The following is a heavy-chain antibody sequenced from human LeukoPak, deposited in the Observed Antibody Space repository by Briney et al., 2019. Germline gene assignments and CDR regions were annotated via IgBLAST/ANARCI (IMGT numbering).Heavy chain of an antibody. CDR1: GFTFNSYS. CDR2: ISSSSSSI. CDR3: ANGDYAGFGYYYGMDV. V-gene: IGHV3-21*01. J-gene: IGHJ6*02. Sequence: PGGSLRLSCAASGFTFNSYSMNWVRQAPGKGLEWVSSISSSSSSIYYADSVKGRFTISRDNAKNSLYLQMNSLRAEDTAVYYCANGDYAGFGYYYGMDVWGQGTTVTVSS. D-gene: IGHD4-17*01.